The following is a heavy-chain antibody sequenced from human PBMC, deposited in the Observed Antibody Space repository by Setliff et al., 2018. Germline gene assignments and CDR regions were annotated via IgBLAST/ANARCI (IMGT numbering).Heavy chain of an antibody. V-gene: IGHV3-15*01. J-gene: IGHJ4*02. CDR3: TTGSVCVGDCYSGRLNY. Sequence: SCAVSEFTFSNAWMSWVRQAPGKGLDWVGRIKSKTSGGTADYAAPVKGRFTISRDDSRNTLYLQMNSLKTEDTAVYYCTTGSVCVGDCYSGRLNYWGQGALVTVSS. D-gene: IGHD2-21*02. CDR1: EFTFSNAW. CDR2: IKSKTSGGTA.